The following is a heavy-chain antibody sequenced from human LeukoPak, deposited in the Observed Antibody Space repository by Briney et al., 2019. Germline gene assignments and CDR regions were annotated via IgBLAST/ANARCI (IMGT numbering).Heavy chain of an antibody. V-gene: IGHV4-34*01. CDR2: INHSGST. J-gene: IGHJ4*02. D-gene: IGHD1-1*01. Sequence: SETLSLTCAVYGGSFSGYYWSWIRQPPGKGLEWIGEINHSGSTNYNPSLKSRVTISVDTSKNQFSLKLSSVTAADTAVYYCARAPPLEPFDYWGQGTLVTVSS. CDR1: GGSFSGYY. CDR3: ARAPPLEPFDY.